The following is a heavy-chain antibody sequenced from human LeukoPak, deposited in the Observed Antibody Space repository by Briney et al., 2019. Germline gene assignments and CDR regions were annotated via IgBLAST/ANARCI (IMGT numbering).Heavy chain of an antibody. CDR1: GFTFSSYA. Sequence: GGSLRLSCAASGFTFSSYAMSWVRQAPGKGLEWVSAISGSGGSTYYADCVKGRFTISRDNSKNTLYLQMNSLRAEDTAVYYCAGDSSGWRRGYWGQGTLVTVSS. V-gene: IGHV3-23*01. CDR2: ISGSGGST. D-gene: IGHD6-19*01. J-gene: IGHJ4*02. CDR3: AGDSSGWRRGY.